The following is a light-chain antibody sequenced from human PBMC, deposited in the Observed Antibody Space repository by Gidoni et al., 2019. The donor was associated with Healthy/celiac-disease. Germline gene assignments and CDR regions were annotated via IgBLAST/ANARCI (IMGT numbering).Light chain of an antibody. CDR3: QSYDSSLSVV. J-gene: IGLJ2*01. CDR1: SSNIGAGYE. Sequence: QSVLTQLPSVSGAPGQRVTISCTGSSSNIGAGYEVHWYQQLPGTAPKLLIYGKSNRPSGVPDRFSGSKSGTSASLPITGLQAEDEADYYCQSYDSSLSVVFGGGTKLTVL. V-gene: IGLV1-40*01. CDR2: GKS.